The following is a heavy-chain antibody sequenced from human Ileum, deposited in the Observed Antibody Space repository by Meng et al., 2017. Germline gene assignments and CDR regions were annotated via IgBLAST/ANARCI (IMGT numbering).Heavy chain of an antibody. V-gene: IGHV4-34*01. D-gene: IGHD3-16*01. Sequence: QVQLQQWGAGVLKPSETLSLTCAFYGGSFSGYYWSWIRQPPGKGLEWIGEINHSGSTNYNPSLKSRVTISVDTSKNQFSLKLSSVTAADTAVYYCARGGGRYGPDFDYWGQGTLVTVSS. CDR1: GGSFSGYY. J-gene: IGHJ4*02. CDR2: INHSGST. CDR3: ARGGGRYGPDFDY.